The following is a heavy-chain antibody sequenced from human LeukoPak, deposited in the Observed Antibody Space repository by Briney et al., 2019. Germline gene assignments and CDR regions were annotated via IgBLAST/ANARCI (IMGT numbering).Heavy chain of an antibody. CDR1: GYTFTSYA. Sequence: GASVKVSCKASGYTFTSYAMHWVRQGPGQRLEWMGWINAGNGNTKYSQKFQGRVTITRDTSASTAYMELSSLRSEDTAVYYCAVEGGYDLDYFDYWGQGTLDTVSS. CDR3: AVEGGYDLDYFDY. J-gene: IGHJ4*02. D-gene: IGHD5-12*01. V-gene: IGHV1-3*01. CDR2: INAGNGNT.